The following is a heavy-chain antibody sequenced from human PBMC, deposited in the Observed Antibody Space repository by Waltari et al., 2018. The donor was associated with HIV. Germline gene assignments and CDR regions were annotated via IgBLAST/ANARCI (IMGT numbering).Heavy chain of an antibody. V-gene: IGHV4-59*08. D-gene: IGHD1-26*01. J-gene: IGHJ6*02. CDR1: GDSLINYY. CDR2: SFYGGDT. Sequence: QVHPQESGPGRVKPSEALSLTCSVAGDSLINYYWSWVRQSPEKGLEWIGYSFYGGDTNYDPSLKSRATISIDPSASQLSLKINSVTAADSGVYYCARPIRGSGVGAFHVWGQGTTVIVSS. CDR3: ARPIRGSGVGAFHV.